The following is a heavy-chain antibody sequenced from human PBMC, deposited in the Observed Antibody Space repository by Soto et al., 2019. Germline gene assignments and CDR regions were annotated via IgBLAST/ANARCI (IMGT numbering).Heavy chain of an antibody. CDR1: GGTFSSYA. V-gene: IGHV1-69*13. CDR2: IIPIFGTA. Sequence: VKVSCKASGGTFSSYAISWVRQAPGQGLEWMGGIIPIFGTANYAQKFQGRVTITADESTSTAYMELSSLRSEDTAVYYCARESQWLVRAGFYYHYGMDVWGQGTTVTVSS. D-gene: IGHD6-19*01. CDR3: ARESQWLVRAGFYYHYGMDV. J-gene: IGHJ6*02.